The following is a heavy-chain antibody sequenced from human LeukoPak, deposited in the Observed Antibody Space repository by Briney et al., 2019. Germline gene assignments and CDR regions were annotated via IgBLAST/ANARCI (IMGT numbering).Heavy chain of an antibody. D-gene: IGHD3-22*01. CDR3: ARHYNDTSGYYPWYFDN. CDR1: GASFSSTSYY. CDR2: IYYSGNT. V-gene: IGHV4-39*01. Sequence: PSETLSLTCTVSGASFSSTSYYWGWIRQPPGKGLEWIGSIYYSGNTYYNQSLRSRVTISVDTSKNQFSLKLTSVTAADTAVYYCARHYNDTSGYYPWYFDNWGQGILVTVSS. J-gene: IGHJ4*02.